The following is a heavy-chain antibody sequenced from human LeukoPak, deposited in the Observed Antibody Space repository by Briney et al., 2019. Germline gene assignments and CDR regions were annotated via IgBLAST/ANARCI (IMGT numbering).Heavy chain of an antibody. D-gene: IGHD3-10*01. J-gene: IGHJ4*02. CDR3: AGSYYFGSETYYNEDY. V-gene: IGHV3-21*01. Sequence: PGGSLRLSCAASGFTFRTYNMTWVRQAPGKGLEWVSTISSSSYYIYYADSVKGRFTISRDNAKNSLYLQMNSLRAEDTAVYYCAGSYYFGSETYYNEDYRGQGTLVTVSS. CDR1: GFTFRTYN. CDR2: ISSSSYYI.